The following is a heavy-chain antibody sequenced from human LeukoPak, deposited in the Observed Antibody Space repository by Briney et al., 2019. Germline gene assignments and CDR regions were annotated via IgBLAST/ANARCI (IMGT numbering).Heavy chain of an antibody. Sequence: SETLSLTCTVSGVSISSYYWSWIRQPPGKGLEWIGYIYYSGSTNYNPSLKSRVTISVDTSKNQFSLKLSSVTAADTAVYYCARAKGYWGLKTYYDAFDIWGQGTMVTVSS. CDR2: IYYSGST. CDR3: ARAKGYWGLKTYYDAFDI. J-gene: IGHJ3*02. V-gene: IGHV4-59*01. CDR1: GVSISSYY. D-gene: IGHD7-27*01.